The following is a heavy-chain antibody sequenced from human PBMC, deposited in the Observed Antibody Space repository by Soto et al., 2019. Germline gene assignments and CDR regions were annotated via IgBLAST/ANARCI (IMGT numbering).Heavy chain of an antibody. CDR1: GGSISSGDYY. Sequence: PSETLSLTCTVSGGSISSGDYYWSWIRQHPGKGLEWIGYIYYSGSTYCNPSLKSRVTISVDTSKNQFSLKLSSVTAADSAVYYCARASFDILANFDYWGQGTLVTVS. J-gene: IGHJ4*02. CDR2: IYYSGST. D-gene: IGHD3-9*01. CDR3: ARASFDILANFDY. V-gene: IGHV4-30-4*01.